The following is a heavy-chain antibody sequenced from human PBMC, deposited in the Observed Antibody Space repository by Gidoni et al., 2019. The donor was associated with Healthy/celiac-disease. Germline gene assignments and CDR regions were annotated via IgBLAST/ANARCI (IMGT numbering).Heavy chain of an antibody. V-gene: IGHV4-39*01. CDR2: IYYSGST. D-gene: IGHD3-9*01. J-gene: IGHJ6*04. CDR3: ARLNYDILTGYRQLYYYYYGMDV. Sequence: QLQLQESGPGLVKPSETLSLTCTVSGGSICSSSYYWGWIRQPPGKGLEWIGSIYYSGSTDDNPSLKSRVTISVDTSKNQFSLKLSSVTAADTAVYYWARLNYDILTGYRQLYYYYYGMDVWGKGTTVTVSS. CDR1: GGSICSSSYY.